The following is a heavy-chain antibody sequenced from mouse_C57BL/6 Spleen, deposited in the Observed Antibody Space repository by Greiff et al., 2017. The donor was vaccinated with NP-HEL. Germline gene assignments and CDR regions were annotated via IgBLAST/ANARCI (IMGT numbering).Heavy chain of an antibody. CDR2: IDPNSGGT. J-gene: IGHJ1*03. Sequence: QVHVKQPGAELVKPGASVKLSCKASGYTFTSYWMDWVKQRPGRGLEWIGRIDPNSGGTKYNEKFKSKATLTVDKPSSTAYMQLSSLTSEDSAVYYCARSGYYGSSYWYFDVWGTGTTVTVSS. D-gene: IGHD1-1*01. V-gene: IGHV1-72*01. CDR3: ARSGYYGSSYWYFDV. CDR1: GYTFTSYW.